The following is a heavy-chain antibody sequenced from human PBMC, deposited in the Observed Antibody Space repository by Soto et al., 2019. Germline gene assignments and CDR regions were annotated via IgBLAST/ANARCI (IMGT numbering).Heavy chain of an antibody. CDR3: ARELPKIEWLLDY. CDR1: GFTFSSYG. V-gene: IGHV3-33*01. D-gene: IGHD3-3*01. Sequence: GGSLRLSCAASGFTFSSYGMHWVRQAPGKGLEWVAVIWYDGSNKYYADSVKGRFTISRDNSKNTLYLQMNSLRAEDTAVYYCARELPKIEWLLDYWGQGTLVTVSS. J-gene: IGHJ4*02. CDR2: IWYDGSNK.